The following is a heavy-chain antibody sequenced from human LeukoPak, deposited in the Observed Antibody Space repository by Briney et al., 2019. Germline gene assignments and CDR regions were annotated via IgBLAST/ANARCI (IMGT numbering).Heavy chain of an antibody. J-gene: IGHJ4*02. Sequence: GGSLRLSCAASGFTFSSYAMQWLRQAPGEGVEGVAVISSDGGNKYYADSVKGRFTISTDNSKNTLFLQMNSLRAEDTAVYYCARGDCSSTSCYTADYWGQGTLVTVSS. CDR2: ISSDGGNK. V-gene: IGHV3-30*01. CDR3: ARGDCSSTSCYTADY. D-gene: IGHD2-2*02. CDR1: GFTFSSYA.